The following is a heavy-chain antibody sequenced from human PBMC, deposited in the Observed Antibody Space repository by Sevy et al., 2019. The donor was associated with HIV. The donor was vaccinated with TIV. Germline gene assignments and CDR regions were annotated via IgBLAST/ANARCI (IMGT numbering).Heavy chain of an antibody. D-gene: IGHD2-21*01. J-gene: IGHJ6*02. CDR3: ARAAPYCGGDCYHRDHYYYGMDV. CDR1: GFTFSSYS. Sequence: GESLKISCAASGFTFSSYSMNWVRQAPGKGLEWVSSISSSSSYIYYADSVKGRFTISRDNAKNSLYLQMNGLRAEDTAVYYCARAAPYCGGDCYHRDHYYYGMDVWGQGTTVTVSS. V-gene: IGHV3-21*01. CDR2: ISSSSSYI.